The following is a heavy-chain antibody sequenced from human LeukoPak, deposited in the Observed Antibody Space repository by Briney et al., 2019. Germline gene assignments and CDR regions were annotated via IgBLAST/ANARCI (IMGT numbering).Heavy chain of an antibody. Sequence: SETLSLTCAVSGYSISSGYYWGWIRQPPGKGLEWIGSVYHSGSTCYNPSLKSRVTISVDTSKNQFSLKLSSVTAADTAVYYCARLWFGRHYFDYWGQGTLVTVSS. CDR1: GYSISSGYY. D-gene: IGHD3-10*01. J-gene: IGHJ4*02. CDR2: VYHSGST. CDR3: ARLWFGRHYFDY. V-gene: IGHV4-38-2*01.